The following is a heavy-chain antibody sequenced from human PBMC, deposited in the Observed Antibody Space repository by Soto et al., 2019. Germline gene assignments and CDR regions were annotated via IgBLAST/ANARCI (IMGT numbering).Heavy chain of an antibody. CDR1: GDSVSSNSAA. CDR2: TYYRSKWYN. V-gene: IGHV6-1*01. J-gene: IGHJ5*02. CDR3: ARGRRILWFGELTWFDP. Sequence: PSQTLSLTCAISGDSVSSNSAAWNWIRQSPSRGLEWLGRTYYRSKWYNDYAVSVKSRITINPDTSKNQFSLQLNSVTAADTAVYYCARGRRILWFGELTWFDPWGQGTLVTVSS. D-gene: IGHD3-10*01.